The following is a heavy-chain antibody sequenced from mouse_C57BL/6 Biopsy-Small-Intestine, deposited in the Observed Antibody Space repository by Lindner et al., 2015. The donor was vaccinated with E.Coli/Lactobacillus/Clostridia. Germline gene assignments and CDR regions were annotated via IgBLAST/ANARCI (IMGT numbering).Heavy chain of an antibody. J-gene: IGHJ4*01. V-gene: IGHV1-81*01. CDR2: IYPRSGNT. CDR3: AREDYDGYYAMDY. D-gene: IGHD2-4*01. Sequence: VQLQESGAELARPGASVKLSCKASGYTFTSYGISWVKQRTGQGLEWIGEIYPRSGNTYYNEKFKGKATLTADKSSSTAYMQLSSLTSEDSAVYFCAREDYDGYYAMDYWGSRNLSHRLL. CDR1: GYTFTSYG.